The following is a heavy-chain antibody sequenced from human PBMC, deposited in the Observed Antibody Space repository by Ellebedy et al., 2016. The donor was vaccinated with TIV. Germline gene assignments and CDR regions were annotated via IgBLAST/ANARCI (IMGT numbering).Heavy chain of an antibody. CDR1: GGSVSSTRYY. Sequence: MPSETLSLTRSVSGGSVSSTRYYWAWIRQPPGKGLEYIGRVYYSGSPYYNPSFKSRVTLSADTSKNQFSLNLRTVTAADTAVYYCARTDPWQPIDDWGQGILVSVSS. D-gene: IGHD2-21*02. V-gene: IGHV4-39*01. CDR3: ARTDPWQPIDD. CDR2: VYYSGSP. J-gene: IGHJ4*02.